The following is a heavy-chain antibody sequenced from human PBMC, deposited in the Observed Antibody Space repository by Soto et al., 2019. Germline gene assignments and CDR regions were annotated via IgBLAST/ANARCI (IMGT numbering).Heavy chain of an antibody. CDR1: GFSLSTSGMG. J-gene: IGHJ6*02. D-gene: IGHD6-19*01. CDR3: ARIEHRFIAVAGTWDYYGMDV. Sequence: SGPTLTHPTQTRTLTWPLSGFSLSTSGMGVSWIRQPPGKALVLLALIDWDDDKYYSTSLKTRLTISKDTSKNQVVLTMTNMDPVDTATYYCARIEHRFIAVAGTWDYYGMDVWGQGTTVTVSS. CDR2: IDWDDDK. V-gene: IGHV2-70*01.